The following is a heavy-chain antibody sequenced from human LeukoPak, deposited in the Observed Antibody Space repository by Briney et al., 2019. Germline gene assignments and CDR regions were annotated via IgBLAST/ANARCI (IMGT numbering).Heavy chain of an antibody. Sequence: ASVKVSCKASGYTFTSYGISWVRQAPGQGLEWMGWISAYNGNTNYAQKLQGRVTMTTDTSTSTAYMELRSLRSDDTAVYYCARDTGYNDILTWFDPWGQGTLVTVSS. CDR1: GYTFTSYG. D-gene: IGHD3-9*01. J-gene: IGHJ5*02. CDR2: ISAYNGNT. V-gene: IGHV1-18*01. CDR3: ARDTGYNDILTWFDP.